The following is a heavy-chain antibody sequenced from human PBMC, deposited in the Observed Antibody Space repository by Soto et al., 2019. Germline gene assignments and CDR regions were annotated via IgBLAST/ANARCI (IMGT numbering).Heavy chain of an antibody. V-gene: IGHV1-69*01. CDR3: ARGVVVVAASQLGWFGH. D-gene: IGHD2-15*01. CDR2: IVPLFGTA. Sequence: QVQLVQSGAEVKKPGSSVKVSCKASGGAFSTYAISWVRQAPGQGLEWMGGIVPLFGTAKYAQRFQGRLTITADESTTTAYMELSSLRFEDTAVYYCARGVVVVAASQLGWFGHWGQGTMIPVS. J-gene: IGHJ5*02. CDR1: GGAFSTYA.